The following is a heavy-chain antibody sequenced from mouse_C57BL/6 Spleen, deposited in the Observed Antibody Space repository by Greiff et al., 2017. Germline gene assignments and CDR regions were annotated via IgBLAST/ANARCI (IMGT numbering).Heavy chain of an antibody. CDR3: ARPYYYGSSEGFDYAMDY. D-gene: IGHD1-1*01. CDR2: IDPNSGGT. CDR1: GYTFTSYW. J-gene: IGHJ4*01. V-gene: IGHV1-72*01. Sequence: QVQLQQSGAELVKPGASVKLSCKASGYTFTSYWMHWVKQRPGRGLEWIGRIDPNSGGTKYNEKFKSKATLTVDKPSSTAYMQLSSLTSEDSAVYYCARPYYYGSSEGFDYAMDYWGQGTSVTVSS.